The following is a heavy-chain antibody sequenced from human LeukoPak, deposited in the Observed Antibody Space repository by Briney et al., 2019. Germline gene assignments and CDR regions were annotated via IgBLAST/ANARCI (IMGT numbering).Heavy chain of an antibody. D-gene: IGHD6-13*01. CDR3: AKDNPLYSSSWYERTKADY. CDR1: GFTFSSKW. V-gene: IGHV3-30*02. J-gene: IGHJ4*02. Sequence: GGSLRPSCAASGFTFSSKWMSWVRQAPGKGLEWVAFIRYDGSNKYYADSVKGRFTISRDNSKNTLYLQMNSLRAEDTAVYYCAKDNPLYSSSWYERTKADYWGQGTLVTVSS. CDR2: IRYDGSNK.